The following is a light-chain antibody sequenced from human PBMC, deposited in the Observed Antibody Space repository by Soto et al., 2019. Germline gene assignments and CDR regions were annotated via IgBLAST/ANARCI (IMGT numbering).Light chain of an antibody. Sequence: QSALTQPASVSGSPGQSITISCTGTSSDVGGYDYVSWYQHHPGKAPKLMIYDVSNRPSGVSNRFSGSKSGNTASLTISGLQAEDEVDYYCSSYTSSSLYVFGTGTKLTVL. CDR1: SSDVGGYDY. CDR3: SSYTSSSLYV. V-gene: IGLV2-14*03. CDR2: DVS. J-gene: IGLJ1*01.